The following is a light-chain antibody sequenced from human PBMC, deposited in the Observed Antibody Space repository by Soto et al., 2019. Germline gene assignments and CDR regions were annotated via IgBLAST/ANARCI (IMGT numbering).Light chain of an antibody. CDR2: EVS. J-gene: IGLJ1*01. Sequence: QSVLTQPRSVSGSPGQSVTISCTGTSSDVGGYNSVSWYQQHPGKAPRLMIYEVSKGPSGVPDRFFGSKSGNTASLTISGLQAEDEADYYCCSFAGNTYVFGSGTKVTVL. V-gene: IGLV2-11*01. CDR1: SSDVGGYNS. CDR3: CSFAGNTYV.